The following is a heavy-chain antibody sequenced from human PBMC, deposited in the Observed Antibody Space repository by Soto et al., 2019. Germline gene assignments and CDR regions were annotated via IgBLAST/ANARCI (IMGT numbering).Heavy chain of an antibody. CDR3: AKKTGNGWSTPFDY. CDR1: GFTFSSYA. CDR2: MSGSGGTT. D-gene: IGHD6-19*01. J-gene: IGHJ4*02. V-gene: IGHV3-23*01. Sequence: GGSLRLSCAASGFTFSSYAMNWVRQAPGKGLEWVSTMSGSGGTTYYADSVKGRFTISRDNSKNTLFLQMNSLRAEDTAVYYCAKKTGNGWSTPFDYWGQGTLVTVSS.